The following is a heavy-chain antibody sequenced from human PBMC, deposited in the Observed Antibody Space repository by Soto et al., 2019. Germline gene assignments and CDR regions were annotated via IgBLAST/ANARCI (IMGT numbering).Heavy chain of an antibody. Sequence: EVQLVESGGNLVQPGGSLRLSCAASGFTFSDHHMDWVRQAPGKGLEWVGRTRNKANSYNTEYAASVKGRFTISRDDSKNAMYLQRNRLKNEDTAVYYCSRDLGSWGQGTLVTVSS. J-gene: IGHJ5*02. CDR1: GFTFSDHH. V-gene: IGHV3-72*01. CDR2: TRNKANSYNT. CDR3: SRDLGS.